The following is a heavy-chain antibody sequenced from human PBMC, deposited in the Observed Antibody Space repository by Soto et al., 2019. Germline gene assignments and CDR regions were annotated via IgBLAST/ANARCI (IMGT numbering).Heavy chain of an antibody. CDR3: ARGYCSRADCYSDS. CDR2: IDPGDSSA. Sequence: PGESLKISCHGSGYTFFSFWIVWVRQVPGKGLEWVGRIDPGDSSATYSPTFQGHVTISADRSTRSAYLQWRSLRASDTAIYFCARGYCSRADCYSDSWGQGSLVTVSS. V-gene: IGHV5-10-1*01. J-gene: IGHJ4*02. D-gene: IGHD2-2*01. CDR1: GYTFFSFW.